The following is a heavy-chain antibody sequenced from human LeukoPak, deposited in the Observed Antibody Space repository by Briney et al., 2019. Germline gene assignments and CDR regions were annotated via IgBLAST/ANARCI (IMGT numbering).Heavy chain of an antibody. CDR1: GFTFSSYA. CDR3: ARESIGRGGEEYYFDY. J-gene: IGHJ4*02. CDR2: ISYDGSNK. D-gene: IGHD3-16*01. V-gene: IGHV3-30-3*01. Sequence: GGSLRLSCAASGFTFSSYAMHWVRQAPGKGLEWVAVISYDGSNKYYADSVKGRFTISRDNSENTLYLQMNSLRAEDTAVYYCARESIGRGGEEYYFDYWGQGTLVTVSS.